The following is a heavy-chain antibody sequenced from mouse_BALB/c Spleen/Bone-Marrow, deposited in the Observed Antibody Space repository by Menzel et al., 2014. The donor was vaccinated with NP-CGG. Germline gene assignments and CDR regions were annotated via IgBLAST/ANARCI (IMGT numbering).Heavy chain of an antibody. CDR3: ARKRLTGTSYWYFDV. V-gene: IGHV1-67*01. J-gene: IGHJ1*01. CDR1: GYTFTDYA. Sequence: QVQLQQPGPELVRPGVSMKISCKGSGYTFTDYAMHWVKQSHAKSLEWIGVISTYYGNTNYNQKFKGKATMTVDKSSSTAYMELARLTSEDSAIYYCARKRLTGTSYWYFDVWGAGTTVTVSS. CDR2: ISTYYGNT. D-gene: IGHD4-1*01.